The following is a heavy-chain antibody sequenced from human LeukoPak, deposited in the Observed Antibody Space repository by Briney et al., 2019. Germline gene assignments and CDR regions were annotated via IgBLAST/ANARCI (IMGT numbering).Heavy chain of an antibody. D-gene: IGHD3-9*01. Sequence: PGGSLRLSCAASGFTFSSYAMNWVRQAPGKGLEWVSSISSSSSYIYYADSVKGRFTISRDNAKNTLYLHMNSLRADDTAVYYCARDSDWLLFDYWGQGTLVTVSS. CDR1: GFTFSSYA. V-gene: IGHV3-21*01. CDR2: ISSSSSYI. J-gene: IGHJ4*02. CDR3: ARDSDWLLFDY.